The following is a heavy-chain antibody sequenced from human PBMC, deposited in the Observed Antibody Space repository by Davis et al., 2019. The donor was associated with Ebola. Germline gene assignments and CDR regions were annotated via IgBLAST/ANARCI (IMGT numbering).Heavy chain of an antibody. D-gene: IGHD5-18*01. Sequence: GSLKISCAASGFTFSSYWMSWVRQAPGKGLEWVANIKQDGSEKYYVDSVKGRFTISRDNAKNSLYLQMNSLRAEDTAVYYCARGGIVDTAMDYWGQGTLVTVSS. CDR2: IKQDGSEK. V-gene: IGHV3-7*01. J-gene: IGHJ4*02. CDR3: ARGGIVDTAMDY. CDR1: GFTFSSYW.